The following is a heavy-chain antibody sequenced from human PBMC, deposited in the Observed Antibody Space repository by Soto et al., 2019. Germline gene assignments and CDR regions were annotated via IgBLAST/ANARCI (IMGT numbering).Heavy chain of an antibody. J-gene: IGHJ4*02. Sequence: PGGSLRLSCAASGFTFSSYAMSWVRQAPGKGLEWVSAISGSGGSTYYADSVKGRFTISRDNSKNTLYLQMNSLRAEDTAVYYCAKDIIATVRGVRYFDYWGQGTLVTVSS. CDR2: ISGSGGST. CDR1: GFTFSSYA. CDR3: AKDIIATVRGVRYFDY. V-gene: IGHV3-23*01. D-gene: IGHD3-10*01.